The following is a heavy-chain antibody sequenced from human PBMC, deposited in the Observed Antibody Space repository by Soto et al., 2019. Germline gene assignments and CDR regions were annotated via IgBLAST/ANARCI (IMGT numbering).Heavy chain of an antibody. D-gene: IGHD3-3*01. CDR3: ARDTRGPTEAFDI. CDR1: GYTFTSYY. J-gene: IGHJ3*02. Sequence: ASVKVSCKASGYTFTSYYMHWVRQAPGQGLEWMGIINPSGGSTSYAQKFQGRVTLTRDSSTSTVYMELSSLRSEDTAVYYCARDTRGPTEAFDIWGQGTMVTVSS. V-gene: IGHV1-46*03. CDR2: INPSGGST.